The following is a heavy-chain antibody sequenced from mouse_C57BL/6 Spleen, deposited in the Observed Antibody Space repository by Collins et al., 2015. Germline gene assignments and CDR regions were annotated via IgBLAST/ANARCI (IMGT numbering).Heavy chain of an antibody. Sequence: PGDGDTNYNGKFKGKATLTADKSSSTAYMQLSSLTCEDSAVYFCARGGYWGQGTTLTVSS. J-gene: IGHJ2*01. V-gene: IGHV1-80*01. CDR3: ARGGY. CDR2: PGDGDT.